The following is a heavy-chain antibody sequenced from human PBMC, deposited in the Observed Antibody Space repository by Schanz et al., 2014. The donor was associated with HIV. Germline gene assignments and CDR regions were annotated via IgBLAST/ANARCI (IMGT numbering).Heavy chain of an antibody. CDR2: IRGSGGST. CDR1: GFTITSYG. V-gene: IGHV3-23*04. CDR3: ARLRGFLWFGDHPYSFDY. D-gene: IGHD3-10*01. J-gene: IGHJ4*02. Sequence: VQLVESGGGVVQPGRSLRVSCAVSGFTITSYGMSWVRQGPGKGLEWVSAIRGSGGSTYYADSVKGRFTISRDNSKNTLYLQMNSLRAEDTAVYYCARLRGFLWFGDHPYSFDYWGQGTLVTVSS.